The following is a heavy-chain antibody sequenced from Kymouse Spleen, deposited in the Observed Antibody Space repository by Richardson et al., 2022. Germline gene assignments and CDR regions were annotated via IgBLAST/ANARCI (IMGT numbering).Heavy chain of an antibody. Sequence: QVQLQESGPGLVKPSETLSLTCTVSGGSISSYYWSWIRQPPGKGLEWIGYIYYSGSTNYNPSLKSRVTISVDTSKNQFSLKLSSVTAADTAVYYCARGHSSSRYYFDYWGQGTLVTVSS. CDR3: ARGHSSSRYYFDY. V-gene: IGHV4-59*01. CDR1: GGSISSYY. CDR2: IYYSGST. D-gene: IGHD6-6*01. J-gene: IGHJ4*02.